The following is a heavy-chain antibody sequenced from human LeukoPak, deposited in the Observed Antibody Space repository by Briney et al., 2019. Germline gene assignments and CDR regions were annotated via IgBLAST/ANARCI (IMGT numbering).Heavy chain of an antibody. CDR1: GYTFTSYG. Sequence: ASVTVSCKSSGYTFTSYGISWVRQAPGQGLEWMGWISAFNGNTNYAQKLQGRVTMTTDASTSTAYMELRSLRSDDTAVYYCARVSGWNSVFDYWGQGTLVTVSS. V-gene: IGHV1-18*01. D-gene: IGHD6-19*01. J-gene: IGHJ4*02. CDR3: ARVSGWNSVFDY. CDR2: ISAFNGNT.